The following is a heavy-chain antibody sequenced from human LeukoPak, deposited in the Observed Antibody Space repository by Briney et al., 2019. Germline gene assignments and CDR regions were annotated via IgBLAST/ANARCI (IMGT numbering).Heavy chain of an antibody. Sequence: GGSLRLSCAASGFTFSSYGMHWVRQAPGKGLEWVAVISYDGSNKYYADSVKGRFTISRDNSKNTLYLQMNSLRAEDTAVYFCAKGYCSGGSCYTTVGYWGQGTLVTVSS. V-gene: IGHV3-30*18. CDR2: ISYDGSNK. D-gene: IGHD2-15*01. CDR1: GFTFSSYG. CDR3: AKGYCSGGSCYTTVGY. J-gene: IGHJ4*02.